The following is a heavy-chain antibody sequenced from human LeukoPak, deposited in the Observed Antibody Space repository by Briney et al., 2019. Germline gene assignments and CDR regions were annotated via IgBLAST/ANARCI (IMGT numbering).Heavy chain of an antibody. D-gene: IGHD5-18*01. CDR2: IYHSGST. Sequence: SETLSLTCAVSGGSISSSNWWSWVRQPPGKGLEWIGEIYHSGSTNYNPSLKSRVTISVDKSKNQFSLKLSPVTAADTAVYYCAREEEYSYGVYYYGMDVWGQGTTVTVSS. J-gene: IGHJ6*02. CDR3: AREEEYSYGVYYYGMDV. CDR1: GGSISSSNW. V-gene: IGHV4-4*02.